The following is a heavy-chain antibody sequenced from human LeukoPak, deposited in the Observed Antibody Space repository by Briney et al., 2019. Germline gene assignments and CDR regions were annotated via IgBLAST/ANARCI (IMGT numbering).Heavy chain of an antibody. Sequence: GGSLRLSCAASGFTFSNYGMHWVRQAPGKGLEWVAVISFDGSNKDYGDSVKGRFTISRDNSKNTLYLQMNSLSAEDTAVYYCAKSGPQAAAHLWGQGTLVTVSS. V-gene: IGHV3-30*18. J-gene: IGHJ4*02. CDR3: AKSGPQAAAHL. CDR1: GFTFSNYG. D-gene: IGHD6-13*01. CDR2: ISFDGSNK.